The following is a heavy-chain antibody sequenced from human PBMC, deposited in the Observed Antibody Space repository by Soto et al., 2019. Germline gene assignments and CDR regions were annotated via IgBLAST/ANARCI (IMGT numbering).Heavy chain of an antibody. D-gene: IGHD3-3*01. CDR1: GGSISSGDYY. CDR3: ARGESYDDFWSGAWDV. CDR2: IYYSGST. J-gene: IGHJ6*02. V-gene: IGHV4-30-4*01. Sequence: QVQLQESGPGLVKPSQTLSLTCTVSGGSISSGDYYWSWIRQPPGKGLEWVGYIYYSGSTYYNASLKSRVTRPVDTSKNQFSLKRSSVTAADTAVYYGARGESYDDFWSGAWDVWGQGTTVTVSS.